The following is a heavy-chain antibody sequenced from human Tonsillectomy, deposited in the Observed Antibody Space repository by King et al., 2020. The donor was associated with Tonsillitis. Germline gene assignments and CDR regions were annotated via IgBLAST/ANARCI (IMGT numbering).Heavy chain of an antibody. CDR3: AGDCPQRTGWVFAFDP. V-gene: IGHV3-30-3*01. Sequence: VQLVESGGGVVQPGRSLRLSCAASGFTFSSHAMHWVRQAPGKGLEWVAVISYDGSNTYYVDSVKGRFTISRDNSKNTLYLQMNSLRAEDTAVYCCAGDCPQRTGWVFAFDPWGQGTLVTVSS. CDR2: ISYDGSNT. CDR1: GFTFSSHA. D-gene: IGHD3/OR15-3a*01. J-gene: IGHJ5*02.